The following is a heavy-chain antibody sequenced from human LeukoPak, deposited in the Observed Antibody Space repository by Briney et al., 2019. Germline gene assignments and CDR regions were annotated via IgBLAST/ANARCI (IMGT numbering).Heavy chain of an antibody. Sequence: PGGSLRLSCAASGFTFSDYGIHWVRQAPGKGLEWVAVISYDGSNKYYADSVKGRFTISRDNAKNSLYLQMNSLRAEDTAVYYCARGYSYGYIDYWGQGALVTVSS. CDR2: ISYDGSNK. J-gene: IGHJ4*02. CDR3: ARGYSYGYIDY. D-gene: IGHD5-18*01. CDR1: GFTFSDYG. V-gene: IGHV3-30*03.